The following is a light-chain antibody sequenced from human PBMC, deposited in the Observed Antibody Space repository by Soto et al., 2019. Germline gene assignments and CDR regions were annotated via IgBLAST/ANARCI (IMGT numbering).Light chain of an antibody. CDR1: SSDIGTYNL. J-gene: IGLJ3*02. Sequence: QSALTQPASVSGSPGQSITISCTGTSSDIGTYNLVSWYQHHPGNAPKLMIYEATKRPSGVSSRFSGSKSGNTASLTISGLQTEDEADYDCCSYAGGSTLVFGGGTKVTVL. V-gene: IGLV2-23*01. CDR3: CSYAGGSTLV. CDR2: EAT.